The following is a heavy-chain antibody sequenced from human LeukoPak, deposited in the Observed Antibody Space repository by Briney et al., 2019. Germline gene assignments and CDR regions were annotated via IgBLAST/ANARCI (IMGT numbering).Heavy chain of an antibody. CDR1: GYTFTSYD. V-gene: IGHV1-8*01. CDR3: ASGTSYCSGGSCYSGGWFGP. J-gene: IGHJ5*02. D-gene: IGHD2-15*01. Sequence: GASVKVSCKASGYTFTSYDINWVRQATGQGLEWMGWMNPNSGNTGYAQKFQGRVTMTRNTSISTAYMELSSLRSEDTAVYYCASGTSYCSGGSCYSGGWFGPWGQGTLVTVSS. CDR2: MNPNSGNT.